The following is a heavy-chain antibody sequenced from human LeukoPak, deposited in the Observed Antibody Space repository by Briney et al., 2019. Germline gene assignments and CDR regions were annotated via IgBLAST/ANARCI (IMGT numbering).Heavy chain of an antibody. CDR3: AKTIGN. D-gene: IGHD1-7*01. V-gene: IGHV3-73*01. CDR2: IRSKANNDAT. CDR1: GFTFSGSA. Sequence: GGSLRLSCAASGFTFSGSAMHWVRQASGKGLEWVGRIRSKANNDATVYAASVKGRFTISRDDSKNTAYLQMNGLKTEDTAVYYCAKTIGNWGQGILVTVSA. J-gene: IGHJ4*02.